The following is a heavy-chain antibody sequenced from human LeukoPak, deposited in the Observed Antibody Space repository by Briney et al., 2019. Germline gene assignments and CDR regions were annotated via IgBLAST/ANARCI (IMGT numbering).Heavy chain of an antibody. V-gene: IGHV3-43*02. Sequence: GGSLRLSCAASGFTFASYAMHWVRQAPGKGLEYVSLIYGDGGTTHYADSVKGRFSISRDNSKNSLYLQMNSLRTENTAFYYCAQDWWGSYLSWGRGTLVTVSS. J-gene: IGHJ4*02. CDR3: AQDWWGSYLS. CDR1: GFTFASYA. CDR2: IYGDGGTT. D-gene: IGHD1-26*01.